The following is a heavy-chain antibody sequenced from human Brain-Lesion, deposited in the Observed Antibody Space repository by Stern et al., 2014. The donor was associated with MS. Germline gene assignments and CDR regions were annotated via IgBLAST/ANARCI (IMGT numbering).Heavy chain of an antibody. CDR3: AKSWNYNPLSGFDY. V-gene: IGHV1-2*02. CDR2: INPNNGVT. CDR1: GYTFTGYY. Sequence: VQLVESGAEVKKPGASVKVSCKASGYTFTGYYMHWVRQAPGPGLEWMGWINPNNGVTSSAQKFQGRVTMTTDTSISTAYMELTRLSSDDTAVYYCAKSWNYNPLSGFDYWGQGTLIIVSS. J-gene: IGHJ4*02. D-gene: IGHD3-10*01.